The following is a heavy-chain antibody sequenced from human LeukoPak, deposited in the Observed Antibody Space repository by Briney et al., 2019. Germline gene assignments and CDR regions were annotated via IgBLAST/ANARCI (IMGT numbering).Heavy chain of an antibody. Sequence: GGSLRLSCAASGFTFSSYWMSWVRQAPGKGLEWVSYISSGSVTIYYADSVKGRFTISRDNAKNSLYLQMNSLRAEDTAVYYCARDRVNWNDGVDYWGQGTLVTVSS. CDR3: ARDRVNWNDGVDY. D-gene: IGHD1-20*01. J-gene: IGHJ4*02. V-gene: IGHV3-48*01. CDR1: GFTFSSYW. CDR2: ISSGSVTI.